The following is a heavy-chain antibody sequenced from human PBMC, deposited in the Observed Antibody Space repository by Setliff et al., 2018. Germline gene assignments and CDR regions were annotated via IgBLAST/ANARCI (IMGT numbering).Heavy chain of an antibody. CDR1: GGSLRGNAIF. J-gene: IGHJ6*03. Sequence: ASETLSLTCTVSGGSLRGNAIFWGWIRQPPGKGLEWIGSIYYTGDPYYNPSLKSRVTMSVDTSRNQLSLKLTSVTAADTAVYYCARHVGSRSRGYNYYYYYMDVWGKGTTVTVSS. CDR2: IYYTGDP. D-gene: IGHD3-10*01. V-gene: IGHV4-39*01. CDR3: ARHVGSRSRGYNYYYYYMDV.